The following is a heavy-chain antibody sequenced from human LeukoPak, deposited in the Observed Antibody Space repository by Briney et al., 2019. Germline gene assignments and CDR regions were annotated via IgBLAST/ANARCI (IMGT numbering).Heavy chain of an antibody. V-gene: IGHV3-23*01. CDR2: FSGSGGNT. Sequence: GGSLRLSCAASGFTFSSYAMSWVRQAPGKGLEWVSAFSGSGGNTYYADSVKGRFTISRDNSKNTLYLQMNTLRAEDTAVYYCAKRCSGGSCYYDYWGQGTLVTVSS. J-gene: IGHJ4*02. D-gene: IGHD2-15*01. CDR1: GFTFSSYA. CDR3: AKRCSGGSCYYDY.